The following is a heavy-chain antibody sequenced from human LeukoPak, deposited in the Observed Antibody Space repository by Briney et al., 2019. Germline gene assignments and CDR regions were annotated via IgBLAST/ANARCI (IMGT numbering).Heavy chain of an antibody. D-gene: IGHD1-14*01. CDR1: GFTFSNYG. Sequence: GGSLRLSCGASGFTFSNYGMLWVRQAPGKGLEWVAFIRYDGNNKLYADSMKGRFTISRDNSKNTLYLHINSLRAEDTAVYYCVKDNPLDYWGQGTLVIVSS. J-gene: IGHJ4*02. V-gene: IGHV3-30*02. CDR2: IRYDGNNK. CDR3: VKDNPLDY.